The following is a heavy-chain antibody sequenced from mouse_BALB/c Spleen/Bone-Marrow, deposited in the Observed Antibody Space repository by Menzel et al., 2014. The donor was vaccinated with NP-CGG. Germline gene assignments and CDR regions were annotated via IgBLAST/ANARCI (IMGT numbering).Heavy chain of an antibody. D-gene: IGHD2-10*01. CDR3: ARGAYYGNYFDY. J-gene: IGHJ2*01. CDR2: INPGSGGT. Sequence: QVQLHQSGAELVRPGTSVKVSCKASGYAFTNYLIEWVKQRPGQGLEWIGVINPGSGGTNYNEKFKGKATLTADKSSSTAYMQLSSLASDDSAVYFCARGAYYGNYFDYWGQGTTLTVSS. CDR1: GYAFTNYL. V-gene: IGHV1-54*01.